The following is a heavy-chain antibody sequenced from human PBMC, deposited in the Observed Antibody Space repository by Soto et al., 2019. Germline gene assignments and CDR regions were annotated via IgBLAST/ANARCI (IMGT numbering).Heavy chain of an antibody. CDR2: ISSGSSYI. Sequence: GGSLRLSCAASGFTFSSYAMSWVRQAPGKGLEWVSSISSGSSYINYADSVKGRFTVSRHNAKNSLYLQMNSLRPEDTAFYYCARDVETSGDGLNSFDPGGQGTLVTVSS. J-gene: IGHJ5*02. D-gene: IGHD7-27*01. CDR1: GFTFSSYA. CDR3: ARDVETSGDGLNSFDP. V-gene: IGHV3-21*01.